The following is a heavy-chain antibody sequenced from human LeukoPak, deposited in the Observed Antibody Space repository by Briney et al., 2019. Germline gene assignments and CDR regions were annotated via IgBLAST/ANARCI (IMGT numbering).Heavy chain of an antibody. Sequence: GSSVRVSCKASGGTFSSYAINWVRQAPGQGLEWMGRIIPILNIANYAQRFQGRVTITADKSTSTAYMELSSLRSDDTAVYYCARDHRDGYNFFYWGQGTLVTVSS. CDR3: ARDHRDGYNFFY. CDR1: GGTFSSYA. J-gene: IGHJ4*02. CDR2: IIPILNIA. D-gene: IGHD5-24*01. V-gene: IGHV1-69*04.